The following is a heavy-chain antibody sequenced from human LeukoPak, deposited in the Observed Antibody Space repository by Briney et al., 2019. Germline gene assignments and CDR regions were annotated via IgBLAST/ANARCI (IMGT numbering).Heavy chain of an antibody. CDR2: IYYSGSA. CDR3: ARREGTWGTFDI. D-gene: IGHD7-27*01. Sequence: SETLSLTCTVSGGSISSYYWSWIRQPPGKGPEWIGYIYYSGSANYNPSLKSRVTISEDTSKNQFSLKLSSVTAADTAVYYCARREGTWGTFDIWGQGTMVTVSS. V-gene: IGHV4-59*01. J-gene: IGHJ3*02. CDR1: GGSISSYY.